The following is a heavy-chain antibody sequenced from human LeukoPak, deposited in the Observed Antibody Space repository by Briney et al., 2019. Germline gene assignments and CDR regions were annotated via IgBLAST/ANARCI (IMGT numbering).Heavy chain of an antibody. V-gene: IGHV3-30-3*01. Sequence: GGSLRLSCAASGFTFSSYDMHWVRQAPGKGLEWVAVISYDGSNKYYVDSVKGRFTISRDNSKNTLYLQMNSLRAEDTAVYYCARITMVRGVTSDFDYWGQRTLVTVSS. CDR2: ISYDGSNK. CDR3: ARITMVRGVTSDFDY. J-gene: IGHJ4*02. CDR1: GFTFSSYD. D-gene: IGHD3-10*01.